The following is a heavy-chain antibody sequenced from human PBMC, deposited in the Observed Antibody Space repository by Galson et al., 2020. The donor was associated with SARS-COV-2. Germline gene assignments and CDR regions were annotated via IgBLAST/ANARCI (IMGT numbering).Heavy chain of an antibody. CDR1: GFTFSSYA. V-gene: IGHV3-30*04. CDR2: ISYDGVNK. J-gene: IGHJ4*02. CDR3: ATDVARRLDH. D-gene: IGHD6-6*01. Sequence: GGSLRLSCAASGFTFSSYAMHWVRQAPGQGLEWVALISYDGVNKFYADSVKGRFTISRDNSKNTLYLEIKSLRAEDTAVYYCATDVARRLDHWGQGTLVTVSS.